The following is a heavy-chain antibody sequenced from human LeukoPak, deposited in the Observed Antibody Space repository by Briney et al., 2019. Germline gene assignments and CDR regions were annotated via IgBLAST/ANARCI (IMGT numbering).Heavy chain of an antibody. J-gene: IGHJ4*02. V-gene: IGHV3-23*01. Sequence: GGSLRLSCAASGFTFSSYAMSWVRQAPGKGLKWVSAIRASGSSTYYADSVKGRFTISRDNSKNTLYLQMNSLTAEDTAVYYCAKVGGSTIASRRAIDYWGQGTLVTVSS. D-gene: IGHD6-6*01. CDR3: AKVGGSTIASRRAIDY. CDR1: GFTFSSYA. CDR2: IRASGSST.